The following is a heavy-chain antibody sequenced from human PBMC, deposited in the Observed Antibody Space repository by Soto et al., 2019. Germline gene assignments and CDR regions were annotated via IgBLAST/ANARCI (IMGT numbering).Heavy chain of an antibody. CDR3: ARTNWGFKAFEI. Sequence: QVQLQESGPGLVEPSQTLSLTCTASGGSISSGGYYWSWIRPHPGKGREWIGYVYYGGSAYYNTALKRRSTISVDTSQNQFSLRLSSVTAADTAVYYCARTNWGFKAFEIWGQGTRVTVSS. D-gene: IGHD7-27*01. J-gene: IGHJ3*02. CDR1: GGSISSGGYY. V-gene: IGHV4-31*03. CDR2: VYYGGSA.